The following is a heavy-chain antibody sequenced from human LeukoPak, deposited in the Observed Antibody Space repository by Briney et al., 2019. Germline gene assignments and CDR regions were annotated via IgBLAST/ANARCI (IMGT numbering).Heavy chain of an antibody. V-gene: IGHV1-69*13. CDR1: GYTFTSYG. J-gene: IGHJ5*02. Sequence: ASVKVSCKASGYTFTSYGISWVRQAPGQGLEWMGASIPMYDTANYAQKFQGRVTVTADESTSTAYMELSSLRSEDTAVYFCARGDLKDSSSWYDRLDPWGQGTLVTVSS. CDR3: ARGDLKDSSSWYDRLDP. CDR2: SIPMYDTA. D-gene: IGHD6-13*01.